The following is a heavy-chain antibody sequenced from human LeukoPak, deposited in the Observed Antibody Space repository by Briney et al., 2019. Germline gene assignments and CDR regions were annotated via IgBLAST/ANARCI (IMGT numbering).Heavy chain of an antibody. D-gene: IGHD6-19*01. CDR1: GFTFSSYW. Sequence: GGSLRLSCAASGFTFSSYWMSWVRQAPGKGLEWVANIKQDGSEKYYVDSVKGRFTISRDNSKNTLYLQMNSLRAEDTALYYCAKGGTLKQWLVPFDYWGQGTLVTVSS. J-gene: IGHJ4*02. CDR2: IKQDGSEK. CDR3: AKGGTLKQWLVPFDY. V-gene: IGHV3-7*03.